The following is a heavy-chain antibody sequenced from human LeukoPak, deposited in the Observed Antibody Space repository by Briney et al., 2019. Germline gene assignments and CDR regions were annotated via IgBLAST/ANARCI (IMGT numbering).Heavy chain of an antibody. CDR2: IKGDGSST. V-gene: IGHV3-74*01. J-gene: IGHJ5*02. CDR1: GFTFSSYW. D-gene: IGHD6-19*01. Sequence: GGSLRLSCAASGFTFSSYWMHWVRHTPGKGLVWVSRIKGDGSSTSYADSVKGRFTISRDNSKNTLYLQMNSLRAEDTAVYYCAKLGPITGYSSGWYPGVDWFDPWGQGTLVTVSS. CDR3: AKLGPITGYSSGWYPGVDWFDP.